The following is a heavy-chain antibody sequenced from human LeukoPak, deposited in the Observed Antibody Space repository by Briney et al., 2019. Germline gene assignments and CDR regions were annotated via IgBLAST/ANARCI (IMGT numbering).Heavy chain of an antibody. J-gene: IGHJ4*02. CDR3: AKDRGYGSGSYLVNN. D-gene: IGHD3-10*01. CDR1: GFTFSSYG. V-gene: IGHV3-30*18. CDR2: ISYDGSNK. Sequence: GGSLRLSCAASGFTFSSYGMHWVRQAPGKGLEWVAVISYDGSNKYYADSVKGRFTISRDNSKNTLYLQMNSLRAEDTAVYYCAKDRGYGSGSYLVNNWGQGTLVTVSP.